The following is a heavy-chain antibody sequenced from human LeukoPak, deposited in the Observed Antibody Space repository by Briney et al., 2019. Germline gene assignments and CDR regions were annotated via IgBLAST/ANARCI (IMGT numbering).Heavy chain of an antibody. D-gene: IGHD6-13*01. Sequence: ASVTVPCKASGYTFTSYDINWVRQATGQGLEWMGWMNPNSGNTGYAQKFQGRVTMTRNTSISTAYMELSSLRSEDTAVYYCARTQHLVLRSPLDPWGQGTLVTVSS. V-gene: IGHV1-8*01. CDR3: ARTQHLVLRSPLDP. J-gene: IGHJ5*02. CDR2: MNPNSGNT. CDR1: GYTFTSYD.